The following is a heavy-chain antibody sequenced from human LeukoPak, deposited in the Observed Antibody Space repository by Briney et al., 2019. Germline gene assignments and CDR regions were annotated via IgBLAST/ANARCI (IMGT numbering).Heavy chain of an antibody. D-gene: IGHD4-11*01. CDR2: INNDGSST. Sequence: GGSLRLSCAASGCTFSSYWMHWVRQAPGKGLVWVSRINNDGSSTPYADFVKGRFTISRDNAKNTLYLQMNSLRAEDTAVYYCARSNHGCHDYWGQGTLVTVSS. V-gene: IGHV3-74*01. CDR1: GCTFSSYW. CDR3: ARSNHGCHDY. J-gene: IGHJ4*02.